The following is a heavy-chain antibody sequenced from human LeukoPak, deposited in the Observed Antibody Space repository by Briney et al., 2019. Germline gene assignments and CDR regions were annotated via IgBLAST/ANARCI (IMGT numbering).Heavy chain of an antibody. D-gene: IGHD2-2*01. CDR2: INHSGST. V-gene: IGHV4-34*01. J-gene: IGHJ6*02. CDR1: GGSFSGYY. Sequence: SETLSLTCAVYGGSFSGYYWSWIRQPPGKGLEWIGEINHSGSTNYNPSLKSRVTISVDTSKNQFSLKLSSVTAADTAVYYCARAPRYSCSSTSCRDRGYYYGMDVWGQGTTVTVSS. CDR3: ARAPRYSCSSTSCRDRGYYYGMDV.